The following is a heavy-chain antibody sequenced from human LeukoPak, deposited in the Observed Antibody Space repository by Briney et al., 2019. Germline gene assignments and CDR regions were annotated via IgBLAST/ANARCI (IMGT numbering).Heavy chain of an antibody. D-gene: IGHD1-26*01. CDR3: ARQGPYSGSYRGWFDP. CDR1: GGSFSGYY. Sequence: SETLSLTCAVYGGSFSGYYWSWIRQPPGKRLEWIGEINHSGSTNYNPSLKSRVTISVDTSKNQFSLKLSSVTAADTAVYYCARQGPYSGSYRGWFDPWGQGTLVTVSS. J-gene: IGHJ5*02. CDR2: INHSGST. V-gene: IGHV4-34*01.